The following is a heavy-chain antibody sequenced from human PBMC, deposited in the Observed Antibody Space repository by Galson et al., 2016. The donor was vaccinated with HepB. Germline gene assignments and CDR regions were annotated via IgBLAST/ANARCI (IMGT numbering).Heavy chain of an antibody. D-gene: IGHD3-10*01. J-gene: IGHJ4*02. CDR2: VNPYSGGT. Sequence: SVKVSCKAAGYAFTGYYIHWVRQAPGQGLEWLGWVNPYSGGTDYAQKFQGRVTLTRETSINTAYMELGRLRSGDTTLYYCARDSAQDGARPFDYWGQGTLVTVSS. CDR1: GYAFTGYY. V-gene: IGHV1-2*02. CDR3: ARDSAQDGARPFDY.